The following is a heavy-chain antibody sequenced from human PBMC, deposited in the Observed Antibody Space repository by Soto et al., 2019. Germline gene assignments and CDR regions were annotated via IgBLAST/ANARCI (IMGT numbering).Heavy chain of an antibody. CDR1: GYTFTSYD. V-gene: IGHV1-8*01. CDR2: MNPNSGNT. J-gene: IGHJ3*02. CDR3: ARVPNTYYYDSSGPRDAFDI. Sequence: GASVKVSCKASGYTFTSYDINWVRQATGQGLEWMGWMNPNSGNTGYAQKFQGRVTMTRNTSISTDYLELSSLRSEDTAVYYCARVPNTYYYDSSGPRDAFDIWGQGTMVTVSS. D-gene: IGHD3-22*01.